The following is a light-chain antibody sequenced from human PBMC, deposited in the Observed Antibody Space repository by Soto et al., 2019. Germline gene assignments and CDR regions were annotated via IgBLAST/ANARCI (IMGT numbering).Light chain of an antibody. CDR3: QKYNNWPPWT. CDR1: QSVSSN. J-gene: IGKJ1*01. V-gene: IGKV3-15*01. CDR2: GAS. Sequence: EIVMTQSPATLSVSPGERATLSCRASQSVSSNLAWYQQKPGQAPRLLIYGASTRATGIPARFSGSGSGTEFNLTISSLQSEDFAVYYCQKYNNWPPWTFGQGTKVEI.